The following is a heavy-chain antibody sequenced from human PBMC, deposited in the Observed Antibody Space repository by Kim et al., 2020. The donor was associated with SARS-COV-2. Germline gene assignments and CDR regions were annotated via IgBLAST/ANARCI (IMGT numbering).Heavy chain of an antibody. V-gene: IGHV1-58*01. Sequence: SVKVSCKASGFTFTSSAVQWVRQARGQRLEWIGWIVVGSGNTNYAQKFQERVTITRDMSTSTAYMELSSLRSEDTAVYYCAADEVGYYDILTGWRGMDVWGQGTTVTVSS. CDR1: GFTFTSSA. CDR2: IVVGSGNT. D-gene: IGHD3-9*01. CDR3: AADEVGYYDILTGWRGMDV. J-gene: IGHJ6*02.